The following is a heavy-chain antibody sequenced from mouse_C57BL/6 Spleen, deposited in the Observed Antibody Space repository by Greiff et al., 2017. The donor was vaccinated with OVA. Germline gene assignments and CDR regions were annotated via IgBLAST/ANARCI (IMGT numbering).Heavy chain of an antibody. CDR3: TIGVVTTMDY. J-gene: IGHJ4*01. CDR1: GYTFTDYE. D-gene: IGHD2-2*01. CDR2: IDPETGGT. Sequence: VQLQQSGAELVRPGASVTLSCKASGYTFTDYEMHWVKQTPVHGLEWIGAIDPETGGTAYNQKFKGKAILTADKSSSTAYMELRSLTSEDSAVYYCTIGVVTTMDYWGQGTSVTVSS. V-gene: IGHV1-15*01.